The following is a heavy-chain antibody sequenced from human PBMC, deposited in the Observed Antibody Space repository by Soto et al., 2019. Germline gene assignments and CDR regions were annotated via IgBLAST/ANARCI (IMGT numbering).Heavy chain of an antibody. CDR2: ISFSGAT. CDR3: ARARGDGDKRYFGF. Sequence: PSETLSLTCTLSRVSITSYFWSWIRQTPGKGLDWFGSISFSGATYRNPPLQGRAALSVDTSENHLSLPLNSVTSADTAVYFCARARGDGDKRYFGFWGPGNQVTVSS. J-gene: IGHJ4*02. D-gene: IGHD3-9*01. V-gene: IGHV4-59*12. CDR1: RVSITSYF.